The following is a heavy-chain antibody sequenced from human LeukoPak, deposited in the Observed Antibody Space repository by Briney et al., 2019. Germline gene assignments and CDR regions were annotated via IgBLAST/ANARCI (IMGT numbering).Heavy chain of an antibody. CDR1: GYTFTGYY. CDR3: ARELWFGEPLDAFDI. CDR2: INPSSGGT. D-gene: IGHD3-10*01. V-gene: IGHV1-2*02. Sequence: ASVKVSCKASGYTFTGYYMHWVRQAPGQGLEWMGWINPSSGGTNYAQKFQGRVTMTRDTSISTAYMELSRLRSDDTAVYYCARELWFGEPLDAFDIWGQGTMVTVSS. J-gene: IGHJ3*02.